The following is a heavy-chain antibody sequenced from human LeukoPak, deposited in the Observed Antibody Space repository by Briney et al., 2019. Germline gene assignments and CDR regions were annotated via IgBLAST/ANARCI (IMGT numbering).Heavy chain of an antibody. D-gene: IGHD1-26*01. J-gene: IGHJ5*02. CDR3: AREGVGATTYVWFDP. V-gene: IGHV1-46*01. CDR2: INPSGGST. CDR1: GYTFTGYY. Sequence: ASVKVSCKASGYTFTGYYIHWVRQAPGQGLECMGIINPSGGSTSYAQKFQGRVTMTRDMSTSTVYMELSSLRSEDTAVYYCAREGVGATTYVWFDPWGQGTLVTVSS.